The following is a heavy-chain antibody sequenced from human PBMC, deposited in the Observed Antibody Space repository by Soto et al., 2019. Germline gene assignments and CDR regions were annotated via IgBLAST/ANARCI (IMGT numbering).Heavy chain of an antibody. D-gene: IGHD2-2*01. CDR3: AKVEAYHLADGYFDY. Sequence: EVQLLESGGGLVQPGGSLRLSCAASGFTFSSYAMTWVRQAPGKGLEWVSTISGSGYTIHYAESVKGRFTIPRDNSKNTVFLQMNGLRAEDTAVYYCAKVEAYHLADGYFDYWGQGTLVTVSS. J-gene: IGHJ4*02. CDR2: ISGSGYTI. V-gene: IGHV3-23*01. CDR1: GFTFSSYA.